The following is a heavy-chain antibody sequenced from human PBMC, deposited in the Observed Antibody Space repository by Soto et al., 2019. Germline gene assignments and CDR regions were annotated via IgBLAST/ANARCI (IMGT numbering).Heavy chain of an antibody. CDR1: GYTFTSYG. D-gene: IGHD6-19*01. CDR3: ASAMSSSGWYRPLARFADFDF. Sequence: QVQLVQSGAEVKKPGASVKVSCKASGYTFTSYGISWVRQAPGQGIEWMGWISAYNGNTNYAQKLKGRDTITTDTSTGTSSMALRSLRLDDAAVYFCASAMSSSGWYRPLARFADFDFWGQGPLVTVSS. J-gene: IGHJ4*02. V-gene: IGHV1-18*01. CDR2: ISAYNGNT.